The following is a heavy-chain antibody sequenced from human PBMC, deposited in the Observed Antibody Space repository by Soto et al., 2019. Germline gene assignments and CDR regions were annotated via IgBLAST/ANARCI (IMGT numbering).Heavy chain of an antibody. CDR3: ARDMGSSTSGGY. CDR1: GYTFTGYY. CDR2: INPNSGGT. J-gene: IGHJ4*02. Sequence: ASVKVSCKASGYTFTGYYMHWVLQAPGQGLEWMGWINPNSGGTNYAQKFQGRVTMTRDTSISTAYMELSRLRSDDTAVYYCARDMGSSTSGGYWGQGTLVTVSS. D-gene: IGHD6-6*01. V-gene: IGHV1-2*02.